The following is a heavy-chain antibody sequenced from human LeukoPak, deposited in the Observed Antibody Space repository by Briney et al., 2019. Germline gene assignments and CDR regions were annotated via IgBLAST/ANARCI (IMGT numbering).Heavy chain of an antibody. Sequence: GGSLRLSCAASGFTVSNNYMSWVRQAPGKGLEWVSVIYSGGGTFYSDSVKGRFTISRDYSKNTLYLQMNSLRADDTAVYYCARHNNGPAFWGQGTLVTVSS. V-gene: IGHV3-53*01. D-gene: IGHD1-14*01. CDR2: IYSGGGT. CDR3: ARHNNGPAF. CDR1: GFTVSNNY. J-gene: IGHJ4*02.